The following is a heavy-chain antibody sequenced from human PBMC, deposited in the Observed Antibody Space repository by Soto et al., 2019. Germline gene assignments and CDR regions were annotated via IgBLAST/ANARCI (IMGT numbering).Heavy chain of an antibody. CDR2: IYYSGST. J-gene: IGHJ5*02. Sequence: QLQLQESGPGLVKPSETLSLTCTVSGGSISSSSYYWGWIRQPXXXGLEWIGSIYYSGSTYYNPSLKSRVTISVDTSKNQFXLXXXXXXXXXXXXXXXXXXXXXXXXXXXPNWFDPWGQGTLVTVSS. CDR3: XXXXXXXXXXXXPNWFDP. V-gene: IGHV4-39*01. CDR1: GGSISSSSYY.